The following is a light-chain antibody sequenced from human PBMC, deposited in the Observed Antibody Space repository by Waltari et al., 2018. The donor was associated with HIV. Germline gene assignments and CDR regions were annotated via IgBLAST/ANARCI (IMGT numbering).Light chain of an antibody. CDR2: SAS. CDR1: QTVSSSY. V-gene: IGKV3-20*01. Sequence: EIVLTQSPGTLSVSPGERATLSCRASQTVSSSYLAWYHQKPGQTPRLLIYSASSRATGIPDRFSGSGSGTDFTLTISRLEPEDFAVYYCQQYGSSPYTFGQGTKLEI. J-gene: IGKJ2*01. CDR3: QQYGSSPYT.